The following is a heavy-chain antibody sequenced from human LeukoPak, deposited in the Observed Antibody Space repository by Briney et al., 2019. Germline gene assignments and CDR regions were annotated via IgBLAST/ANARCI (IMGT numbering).Heavy chain of an antibody. CDR3: ARSSYYYAADAFDI. CDR1: GGSISSYY. J-gene: IGHJ3*02. Sequence: SETLSLTCTVSGGSISSYYWSWIRQPPGKGLEWIGYIYYSGSTNYNPSLKSRVTISVDTSKKQFSLKLSSVTAADTAVYYCARSSYYYAADAFDIWGQGTMVTVSS. CDR2: IYYSGST. V-gene: IGHV4-59*01. D-gene: IGHD3-10*01.